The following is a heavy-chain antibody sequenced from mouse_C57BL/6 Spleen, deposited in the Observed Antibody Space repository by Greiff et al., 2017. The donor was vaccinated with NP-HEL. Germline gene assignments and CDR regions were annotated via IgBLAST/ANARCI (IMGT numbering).Heavy chain of an antibody. CDR3: ARHGLITTVVGYAMDY. Sequence: EVNVVESGGDLVKPGGSLKLSCAASGFTFSSYGMSWVRQTPDKRLEWVATISSGGSYTYYPDSVKGRFTISRDNAKNTLYLQMSSLKSEDTAMYYCARHGLITTVVGYAMDYWGQGTSVTVSS. CDR1: GFTFSSYG. D-gene: IGHD1-1*01. J-gene: IGHJ4*01. CDR2: ISSGGSYT. V-gene: IGHV5-6*01.